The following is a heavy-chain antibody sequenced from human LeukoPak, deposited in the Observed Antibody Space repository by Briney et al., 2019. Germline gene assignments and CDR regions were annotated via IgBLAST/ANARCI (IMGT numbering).Heavy chain of an antibody. CDR3: ASGDSNGWYFDY. D-gene: IGHD6-19*01. CDR1: GFTFDDNG. Sequence: PGGSLRLSCAASGFTFDDNGMSWVRQGPGKGLEWVSGINWNGGSTVYADSVKGRFTISRDNAKNSLYLQMNSLRAGDTALYYCASGDSNGWYFDYWGQGTLVTVSS. V-gene: IGHV3-20*04. CDR2: INWNGGST. J-gene: IGHJ4*02.